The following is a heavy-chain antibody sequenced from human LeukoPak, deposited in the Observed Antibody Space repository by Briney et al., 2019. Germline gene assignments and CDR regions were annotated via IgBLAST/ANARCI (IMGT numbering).Heavy chain of an antibody. V-gene: IGHV4-59*11. D-gene: IGHD3-22*01. Sequence: SETLSLTCTVSGASINGHFWSWIRQAPGKGLEWIGYISYTGSSSYNPSLKSRVSMSVDTSNSQFSLRLTSATAADTAVYYCARDPSDFFDGSGSHFLVYWGQGILVTVSS. J-gene: IGHJ4*02. CDR2: ISYTGSS. CDR3: ARDPSDFFDGSGSHFLVY. CDR1: GASINGHF.